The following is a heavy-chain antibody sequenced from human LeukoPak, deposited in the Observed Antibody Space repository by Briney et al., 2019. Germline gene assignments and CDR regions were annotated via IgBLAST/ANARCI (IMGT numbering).Heavy chain of an antibody. CDR2: IGDRGGNT. V-gene: IGHV3-23*01. CDR1: GFTFSSYA. D-gene: IGHD3-3*01. Sequence: GGSLRLSCAASGFTFSSYAMSWVRQAPGKGLEWVSTIGDRGGNTYYADSVKGRFTISRDNSKNTLYLQMNSLRAEDTAVYYCAKGYYDFWSGYVDYWGQGTLVTVSS. J-gene: IGHJ4*02. CDR3: AKGYYDFWSGYVDY.